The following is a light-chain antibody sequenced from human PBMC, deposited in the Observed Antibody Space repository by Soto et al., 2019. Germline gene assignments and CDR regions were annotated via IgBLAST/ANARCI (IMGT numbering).Light chain of an antibody. CDR1: SSDVGGYNY. CDR3: CSYAGSNNPHVV. Sequence: QSALTQPPSASGSPGQSVTIFCNGTSSDVGGYNYVSWYQQHPGKAPKLMIYEVSKRPSGVPDRFSGSKSGNTASLTVSGLQAEDEADYYCCSYAGSNNPHVVFGGGTKLTVL. CDR2: EVS. J-gene: IGLJ2*01. V-gene: IGLV2-8*01.